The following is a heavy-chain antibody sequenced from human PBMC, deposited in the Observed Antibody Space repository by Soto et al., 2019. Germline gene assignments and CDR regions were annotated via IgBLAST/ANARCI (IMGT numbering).Heavy chain of an antibody. J-gene: IGHJ5*02. CDR3: ARKGGYNWNTGWFDP. V-gene: IGHV3-48*03. D-gene: IGHD1-1*01. CDR1: GFTFSSYE. CDR2: ISSSSSTI. Sequence: GGTLRLSCAASGFTFSSYEMNWVRQAPGQGLEWASYISSSSSTIYYADSEKGRFPVTRVNTKNSLYLHMTSLSAEATVVYYCARKGGYNWNTGWFDPLGWGT.